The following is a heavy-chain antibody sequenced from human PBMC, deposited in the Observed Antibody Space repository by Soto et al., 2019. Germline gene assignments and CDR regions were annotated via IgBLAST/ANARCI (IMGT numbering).Heavy chain of an antibody. CDR3: AADVGVYIYCLASH. CDR2: IDVGSANA. Sequence: QMQLVQSGPEVKKPGTSVKVSCKTSGFTFSSSAVHWVRQARGHRLQWIGWIDVGSANANYAQMLQEGVTISMDMPTSTAYMELISLRPEDTAVYYCAADVGVYIYCLASHWGPGTLVTVSS. CDR1: GFTFSSSA. D-gene: IGHD2-21*01. V-gene: IGHV1-58*01. J-gene: IGHJ4*02.